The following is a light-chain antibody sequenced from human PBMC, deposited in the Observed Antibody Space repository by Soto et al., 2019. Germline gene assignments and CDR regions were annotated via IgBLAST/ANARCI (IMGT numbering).Light chain of an antibody. J-gene: IGKJ1*01. CDR3: QQYGSSPLT. CDR2: GAS. CDR1: QSVSSSY. V-gene: IGKV3-20*01. Sequence: EIVLTQSPGTLSLSPGERATLSCRASQSVSSSYLAWYQQKPGQAPRLLIYGASSRATGIPDRFSGSGSGTDFTLTISRLEPEDFAVYYCQQYGSSPLTFGHGTNVEIK.